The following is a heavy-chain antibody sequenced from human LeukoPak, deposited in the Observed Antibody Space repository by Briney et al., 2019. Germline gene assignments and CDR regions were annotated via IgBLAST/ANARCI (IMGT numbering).Heavy chain of an antibody. CDR1: GGSISSSDW. CDR3: ARDLSDDGSPYTHYGMAV. Sequence: SETLSLTCAVSGGSISSSDWWSWVRQPPGKGLEWIGYTYYSGSTYYNPSLKSRVTISVDTSKNQLSLNLSSVTAADTAVYYCARDLSDDGSPYTHYGMAVWGQGTTVTVSS. J-gene: IGHJ6*02. D-gene: IGHD3-16*01. CDR2: TYYSGST. V-gene: IGHV4-4*02.